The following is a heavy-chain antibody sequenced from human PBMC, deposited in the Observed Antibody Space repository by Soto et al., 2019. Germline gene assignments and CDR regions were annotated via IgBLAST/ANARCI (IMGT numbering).Heavy chain of an antibody. CDR1: GGSFSGYY. CDR2: INHSGST. D-gene: IGHD4-4*01. J-gene: IGHJ4*02. V-gene: IGHV4-34*01. CDR3: AREDSKRGLDN. Sequence: PSETLSLTCAVYGGSFSGYYWNWIRQPPGKGLEWIGEINHSGSTKYNPSLKSRITMSVDTSNNHFSLKLTSVTAADTAVYYCAREDSKRGLDNWGQGIQVT.